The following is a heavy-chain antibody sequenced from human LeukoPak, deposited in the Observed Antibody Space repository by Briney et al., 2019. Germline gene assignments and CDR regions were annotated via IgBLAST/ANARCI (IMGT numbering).Heavy chain of an antibody. CDR1: GGSISSYY. D-gene: IGHD6-25*01. CDR2: IYYSGST. J-gene: IGHJ6*03. Sequence: PSETLSLTCTVSGGSISSYYWSWIRQPPGKGLEWIGHIYYSGSTNYNSSLKSRVTISVDTSKNRFSLKLSSVTAADTAVYYCARDSGEGDYYYYYMDVWGKGTTVTVSS. V-gene: IGHV4-59*12. CDR3: ARDSGEGDYYYYYMDV.